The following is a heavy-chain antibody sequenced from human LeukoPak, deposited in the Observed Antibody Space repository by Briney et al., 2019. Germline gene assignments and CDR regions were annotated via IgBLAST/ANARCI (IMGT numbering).Heavy chain of an antibody. CDR1: GDSISTGSFH. CDR2: IYFTGST. CDR3: ALSTVFGVVSYCFDY. J-gene: IGHJ4*02. D-gene: IGHD3-3*01. V-gene: IGHV4-61*09. Sequence: PSETLSLTCTVSGDSISTGSFHLSWIRQPAGKALEWIGHIYFTGSTDYNPSLKSRVSISVDTSKNQFSLNLSSVTAADTAVYYCALSTVFGVVSYCFDYWGQGTLVTVSS.